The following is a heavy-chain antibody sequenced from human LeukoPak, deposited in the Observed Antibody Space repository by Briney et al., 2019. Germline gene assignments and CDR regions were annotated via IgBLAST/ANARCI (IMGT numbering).Heavy chain of an antibody. Sequence: PGGSLRLSCAASGFTFSSYWMSWVRQAPGKGLEWVSGISGSGDNTYYADSVKGRFTISRDNSKNTLYLQMNSLRAEDTAVYYCAKGSGYDTDFDYWGQGTLVSVSS. CDR3: AKGSGYDTDFDY. CDR1: GFTFSSYW. D-gene: IGHD5-12*01. CDR2: ISGSGDNT. V-gene: IGHV3-23*01. J-gene: IGHJ4*02.